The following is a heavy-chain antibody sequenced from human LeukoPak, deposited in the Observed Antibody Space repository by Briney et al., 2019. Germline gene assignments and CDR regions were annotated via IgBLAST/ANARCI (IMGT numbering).Heavy chain of an antibody. CDR2: IGGRGTST. CDR1: GFRFSDFT. CDR3: GKERGA. J-gene: IGHJ5*02. Sequence: GGSLRLSCAASGFRFSDFTMTWVRRAPGKGPEWVSAIGGRGTSTYYADSLGGRFTISRDNSKDMLYLQMNSLKVEDTATYYCGKERGAWGQGTKVTVSS. V-gene: IGHV3-23*01. D-gene: IGHD3-16*01.